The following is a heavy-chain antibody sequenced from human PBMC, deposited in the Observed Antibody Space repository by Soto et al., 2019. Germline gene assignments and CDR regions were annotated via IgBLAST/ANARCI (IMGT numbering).Heavy chain of an antibody. J-gene: IGHJ5*02. D-gene: IGHD3-10*01. CDR3: ARGAMVRGVYP. CDR1: GGSISSGGYY. Sequence: QVQLQESGPGLVKPSQTLSLTCTVSGGSISSGGYYWSWIRQHPGKGLEWIGYIYYSGSTYYNPSLQSRLTISLDTSNYQFSLKLRSLTAADTAVYFCARGAMVRGVYPGGQGTLVTVSS. CDR2: IYYSGST. V-gene: IGHV4-31*03.